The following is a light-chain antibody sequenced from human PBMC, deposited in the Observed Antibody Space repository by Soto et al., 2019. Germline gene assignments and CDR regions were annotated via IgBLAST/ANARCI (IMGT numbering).Light chain of an antibody. V-gene: IGLV2-8*01. J-gene: IGLJ1*01. CDR3: SSYAGSNNFV. CDR1: SSDVGGYND. CDR2: EVS. Sequence: QSALTQPPSASGSPGQSVTISCTGTSSDVGGYNDVSWYQQHPGKAPNLMIYEVSKRPSGVPDRFSGSKSGNTASLTVSGLQAEDEDDYYCSSYAGSNNFVFGTGTKLTVL.